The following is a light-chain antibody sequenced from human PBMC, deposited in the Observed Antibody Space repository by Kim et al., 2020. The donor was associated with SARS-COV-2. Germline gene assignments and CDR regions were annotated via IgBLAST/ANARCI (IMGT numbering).Light chain of an antibody. CDR1: QSVSTN. Sequence: SPGERATLSCRASQSVSTNLAWYQQKPGQPPRVLIYGASTRATGIPARFSGSGSGTEFTLTISSLQSEDFAVYYCQQYNNWPPLTFGPGTKVDIK. CDR3: QQYNNWPPLT. V-gene: IGKV3-15*01. CDR2: GAS. J-gene: IGKJ3*01.